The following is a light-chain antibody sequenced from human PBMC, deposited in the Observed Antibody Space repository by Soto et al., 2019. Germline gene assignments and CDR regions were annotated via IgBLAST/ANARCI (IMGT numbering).Light chain of an antibody. J-gene: IGKJ4*01. Sequence: DIQMTQSPSTRSASVGDRVTITCRASKSISSWLAWYQHKPGKAPNLLIYKASSLESGVPSRFSGSGSGTEFTLTVSSLQPDDLATYYCQQYDSYPLTFGGGTKVEIK. V-gene: IGKV1-5*03. CDR1: KSISSW. CDR3: QQYDSYPLT. CDR2: KAS.